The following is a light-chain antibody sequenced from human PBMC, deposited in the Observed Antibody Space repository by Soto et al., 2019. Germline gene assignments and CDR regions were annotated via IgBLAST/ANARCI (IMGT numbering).Light chain of an antibody. CDR3: QQSFRSPLT. CDR1: QSIALS. CDR2: VAF. V-gene: IGKV1-39*01. J-gene: IGKJ5*01. Sequence: DIQMTQSPSSLSASVGDTVTMTCRASQSIALSVNWYQQKPGKAPKLLIYVAFTLESGVPSRFSGSGSGTEFTLTIRSLQPEDYATYYCQQSFRSPLTFGQGKRLEIX.